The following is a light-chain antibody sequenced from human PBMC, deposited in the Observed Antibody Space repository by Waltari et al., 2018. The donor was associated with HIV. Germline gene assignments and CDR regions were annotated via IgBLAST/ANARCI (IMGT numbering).Light chain of an antibody. V-gene: IGKV4-1*01. Sequence: DIMMTQSPDSLAVSLGEMATITCTSRQSRLYTSNNKNFLAWYQQKPGQPPKLLVSWASTRGTGVPDRCSGSGSGTDFTLTIISLQAEDVGVYYCQEYYSTPLTFGGGTTVEIK. CDR3: QEYYSTPLT. CDR1: QSRLYTSNNKNF. J-gene: IGKJ4*01. CDR2: WAS.